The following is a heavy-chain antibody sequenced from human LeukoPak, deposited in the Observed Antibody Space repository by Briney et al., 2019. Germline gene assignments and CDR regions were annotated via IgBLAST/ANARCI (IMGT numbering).Heavy chain of an antibody. D-gene: IGHD3-3*01. CDR2: INPNSGGT. CDR1: GYTFTGYY. V-gene: IGHV1-2*02. J-gene: IGHJ5*02. CDR3: ARAHDFWSGYSHLSDP. Sequence: ASVKVSCKASGYTFTGYYMHWVRQAPGQGLEWMGWINPNSGGTNYAQKFQGRVTMTRDTSISTAYMELSRLRSDDTAVYYCARAHDFWSGYSHLSDPWGQGNLVTVSS.